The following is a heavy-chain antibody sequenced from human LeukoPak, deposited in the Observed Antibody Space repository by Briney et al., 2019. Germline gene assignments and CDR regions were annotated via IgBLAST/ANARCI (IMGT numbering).Heavy chain of an antibody. D-gene: IGHD6-13*01. V-gene: IGHV3-9*01. CDR1: GFTFGDYA. Sequence: GGSLRLSCAASGFTFGDYAMHWVRQAPGKGLEWVSGISWNSGSIGYADSVKGRFTISRDNAKNSLYLQMNSLRAEDTALYYCARIGYSSSCFDYWGQGTLVTVSS. J-gene: IGHJ4*02. CDR2: ISWNSGSI. CDR3: ARIGYSSSCFDY.